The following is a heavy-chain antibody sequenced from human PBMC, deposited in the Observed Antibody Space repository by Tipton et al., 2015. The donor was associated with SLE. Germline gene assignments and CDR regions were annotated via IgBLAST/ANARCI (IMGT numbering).Heavy chain of an antibody. CDR3: ARVTTVTTDYYYGMDV. J-gene: IGHJ6*02. V-gene: IGHV4-59*01. D-gene: IGHD4-17*01. CDR2: IYYSGST. CDR1: GGSISSYY. Sequence: LRLSCTVSGGSISSYYWSWIRQPPGKGLEWIGYIYYSGSTNYNPSLKSRVTISVDTSKNQFSLKLSSVTAADTAVYYCARVTTVTTDYYYGMDVWGQGTTVTVSS.